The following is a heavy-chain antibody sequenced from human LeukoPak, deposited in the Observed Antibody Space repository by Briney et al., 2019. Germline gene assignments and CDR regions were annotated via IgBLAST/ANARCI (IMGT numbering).Heavy chain of an antibody. CDR3: ARAIKEGSGSYYNGDAFDI. CDR2: IYYSGST. D-gene: IGHD3-10*01. V-gene: IGHV4-4*02. CDR1: GGSISSSNW. J-gene: IGHJ3*02. Sequence: PSETLSLTCAVSGGSISSSNWWSRVRQPPGKGLEWVGSIYYSGSTYYNPSLKSRVTISVDTSKSQFSLKLSSVTAADTAVYYCARAIKEGSGSYYNGDAFDIWGQGTMVTVSS.